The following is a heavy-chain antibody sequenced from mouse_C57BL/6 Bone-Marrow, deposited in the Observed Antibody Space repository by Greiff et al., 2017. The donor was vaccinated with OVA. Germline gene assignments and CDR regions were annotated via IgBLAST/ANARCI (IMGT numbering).Heavy chain of an antibody. J-gene: IGHJ1*03. CDR1: GYSFTDYY. V-gene: IGHV1-39*01. D-gene: IGHD1-1*01. CDR3: ASRDYYGSSYWYFEV. Sequence: VHVKQSGPELVKPGASVKISCKASGYSFTDYYMNWVKQSNGKSLEWIGVINPNYGTTSYNQKFKGKATFTVDPSYSTAYMQLNSLTSEDSAVDYCASRDYYGSSYWYFEVWGTGTTVTVAS. CDR2: INPNYGTT.